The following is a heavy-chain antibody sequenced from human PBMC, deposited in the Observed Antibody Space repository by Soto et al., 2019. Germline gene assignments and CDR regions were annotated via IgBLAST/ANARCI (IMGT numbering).Heavy chain of an antibody. D-gene: IGHD3-9*01. Sequence: QITLKESGPTLVKPTQTLTLTCTFSGFSLSPSGVGLGWIRQPPGTDLEWLALIYWDDDKRYSPSLKSRLTITKDTAKNHVGLTMTNMDPVDTATYYCAHRYSRYLDWLVPFDFWGQGALVTVSS. V-gene: IGHV2-5*02. J-gene: IGHJ4*02. CDR1: GFSLSPSGVG. CDR3: AHRYSRYLDWLVPFDF. CDR2: IYWDDDK.